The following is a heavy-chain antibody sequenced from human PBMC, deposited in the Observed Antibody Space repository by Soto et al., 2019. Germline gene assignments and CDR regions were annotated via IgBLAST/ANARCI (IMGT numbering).Heavy chain of an antibody. CDR1: GFTFDDYA. Sequence: GGSLRLSCAASGFTFDDYAMHWVRQAPGKGLEWVSLISWDGGSTYYADSVKGRFTISRDNSKNSLYLQMNSLRAEDTALYYCAKDRARQASCGGDCYSFDYWGQGTLVTVSS. V-gene: IGHV3-43D*03. CDR2: ISWDGGST. D-gene: IGHD2-21*02. CDR3: AKDRARQASCGGDCYSFDY. J-gene: IGHJ4*02.